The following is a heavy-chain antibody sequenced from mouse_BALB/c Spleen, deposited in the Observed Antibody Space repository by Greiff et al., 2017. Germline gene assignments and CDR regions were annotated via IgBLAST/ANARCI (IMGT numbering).Heavy chain of an antibody. CDR3: TRDSGGDY. CDR1: GFTFSSFG. D-gene: IGHD1-1*02. CDR2: ISSGSSTI. Sequence: EVKLVESGGGLVQPGGSRKLSCAASGFTFSSFGMHWVRQAPEKGLEWVAYISSGSSTIYYADTVKGRFTISRDNAKNTLYLQMSSLKSEDTAMYYCTRDSGGDYWGQGTTLTVSS. J-gene: IGHJ2*01. V-gene: IGHV5-17*03.